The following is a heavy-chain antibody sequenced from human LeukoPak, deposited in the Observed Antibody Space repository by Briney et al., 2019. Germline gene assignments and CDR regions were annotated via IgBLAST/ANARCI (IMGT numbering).Heavy chain of an antibody. J-gene: IGHJ4*02. Sequence: ASVKVSCKASGYPFTGYYLHWVRQAPGQGLEWMGWINPNSGATRSAQKFLGRLTMTRDTSISTAYMELSRLRSDDTAIYFCSRDKPLRSTTDLYGNYWGQGTLVTVSS. CDR1: GYPFTGYY. CDR3: SRDKPLRSTTDLYGNY. CDR2: INPNSGAT. D-gene: IGHD2-8*01. V-gene: IGHV1-2*02.